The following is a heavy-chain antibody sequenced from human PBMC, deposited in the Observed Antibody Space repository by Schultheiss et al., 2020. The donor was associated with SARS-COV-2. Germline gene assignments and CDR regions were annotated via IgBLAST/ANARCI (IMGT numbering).Heavy chain of an antibody. CDR1: GFTFSSYE. Sequence: GGSLRLSCAASGFTFSSYEMNWVRQAPGKGLEWVSAISGSGGSTYYADSVKGRFTISRDNAKNSLYLQMNSLRAEDTAVYYCARSVPYDFWSDYYDYYYYGMDVWGQGTTVTVSS. V-gene: IGHV3-48*03. D-gene: IGHD3-3*01. CDR2: ISGSGGST. J-gene: IGHJ6*02. CDR3: ARSVPYDFWSDYYDYYYYGMDV.